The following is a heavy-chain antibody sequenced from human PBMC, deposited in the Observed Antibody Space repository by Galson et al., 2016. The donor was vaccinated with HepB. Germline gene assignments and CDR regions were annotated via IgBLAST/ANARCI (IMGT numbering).Heavy chain of an antibody. CDR2: INYRGEST. J-gene: IGHJ4*02. Sequence: SLRLSCAASGFTFSNHDMNWVRQAPGKGLEYISNINYRGESTSYVDSVKGRFTISRDNSRNTLSLQMDNLRAEDTAIYYCVKDPNWEAGCWGRGTPVTVSS. CDR1: GFTFSNHD. CDR3: VKDPNWEAGC. D-gene: IGHD7-27*01. V-gene: IGHV3-23*01.